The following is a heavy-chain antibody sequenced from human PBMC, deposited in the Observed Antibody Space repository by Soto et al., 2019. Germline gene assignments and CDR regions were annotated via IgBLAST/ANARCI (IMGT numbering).Heavy chain of an antibody. CDR3: ARHGYNYGGGYFDY. Sequence: GGSLRLSCAASGLTFRSYAMSWVRQAPGKGLEWVSAIGGSGGSIYYADSVKGRFTISRDNSKNTLYLQMNSLRAEDTAVYYCARHGYNYGGGYFDYWGQGTLVTVSS. D-gene: IGHD5-18*01. V-gene: IGHV3-23*01. J-gene: IGHJ4*02. CDR2: IGGSGGSI. CDR1: GLTFRSYA.